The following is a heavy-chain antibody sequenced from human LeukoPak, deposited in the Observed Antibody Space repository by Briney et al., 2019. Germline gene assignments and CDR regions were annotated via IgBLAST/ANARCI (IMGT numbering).Heavy chain of an antibody. CDR3: VSTLRFLPYRRFDY. D-gene: IGHD3-3*01. Sequence: SGTLSLTCSVSGGSIISSNYYWGWIRQPPGKGLEWIGSIYQSGSGSSYYNPSLKMRVTISGDTSKNQFSLRLSSVTAADTAVYYCVSTLRFLPYRRFDYWGQGTLVTVPS. CDR2: IYQSGSGSS. V-gene: IGHV4-39*01. CDR1: GGSIISSNYY. J-gene: IGHJ4*02.